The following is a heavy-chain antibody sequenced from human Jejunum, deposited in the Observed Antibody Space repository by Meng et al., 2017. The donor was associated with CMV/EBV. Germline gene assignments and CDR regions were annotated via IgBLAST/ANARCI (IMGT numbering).Heavy chain of an antibody. CDR1: GGSISSYY. V-gene: IGHV4-59*01. D-gene: IGHD2-2*01. CDR3: ARGGDCSSTSCLFDS. Sequence: SGGSISSYYWSWIRQHPGKGLEWIGHVYYSGSTNYNPTLKSRVTISVDTSKNQFSLNLRSVTAADTAVYYCARGGDCSSTSCLFDSWGQGTRVTVSS. J-gene: IGHJ4*02. CDR2: VYYSGST.